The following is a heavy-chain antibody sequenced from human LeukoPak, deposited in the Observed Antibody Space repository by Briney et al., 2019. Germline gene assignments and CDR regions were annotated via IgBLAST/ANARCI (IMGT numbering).Heavy chain of an antibody. V-gene: IGHV3-30*03. CDR2: ISFDGGNK. Sequence: GGSLRLSCAASGFTFSSYGMHWVRQAPGKGLEWVAVISFDGGNKHYADSVKGRFTISRDNSKNTLYLQVNSLRAEDTAVYYCAPGGDYTFFDYWGQGTLVTVSS. CDR1: GFTFSSYG. J-gene: IGHJ4*02. CDR3: APGGDYTFFDY. D-gene: IGHD4-17*01.